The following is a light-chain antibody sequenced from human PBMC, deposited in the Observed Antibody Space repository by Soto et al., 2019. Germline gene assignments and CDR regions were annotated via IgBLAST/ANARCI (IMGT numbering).Light chain of an antibody. CDR3: SSYGSSNTLL. Sequence: QSALTQPASVSGSPGQSITISCTGTSSDIGGYNYVSWYQQHPGKAPKLIIYEVTDRPSGVSNRFSGSKSGNTASLTISGLQAEDEADYYCSSYGSSNTLLFGEGTKVTVL. J-gene: IGLJ2*01. V-gene: IGLV2-14*01. CDR1: SSDIGGYNY. CDR2: EVT.